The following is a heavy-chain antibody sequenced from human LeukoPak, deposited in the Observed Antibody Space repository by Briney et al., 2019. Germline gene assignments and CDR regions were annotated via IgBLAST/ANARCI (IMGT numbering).Heavy chain of an antibody. V-gene: IGHV3-20*04. CDR1: GFTFDDYG. Sequence: GGSLRLSCAASGFTFDDYGMSWVRQAPGKGLEWVSGINWNGGSTGYADSVKGRFTISRDNAKNSLYLRMNSLRAEDTALYYCASGYCSGGSCYSGAAFDYWGQGTLVTVSS. J-gene: IGHJ4*02. CDR2: INWNGGST. D-gene: IGHD2-15*01. CDR3: ASGYCSGGSCYSGAAFDY.